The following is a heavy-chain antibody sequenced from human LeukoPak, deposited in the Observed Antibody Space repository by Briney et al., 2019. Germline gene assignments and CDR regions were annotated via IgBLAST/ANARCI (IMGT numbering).Heavy chain of an antibody. CDR2: ISGSVGGSK. J-gene: IGHJ4*02. CDR3: GKLVAAAGTGY. V-gene: IGHV3-23*01. CDR1: GFTFSTYA. D-gene: IGHD6-13*01. Sequence: GGSLRLSCAASGFTFSTYAMSWVRQAPGKGLEWVSSISGSVGGSKYYADSVKGRLTISRDNSKNTLYLQMNSLRAEDTAVYYCGKLVAAAGTGYWGQGTVVTVSS.